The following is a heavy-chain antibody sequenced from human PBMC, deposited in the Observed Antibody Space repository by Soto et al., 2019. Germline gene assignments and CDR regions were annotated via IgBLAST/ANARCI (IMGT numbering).Heavy chain of an antibody. CDR3: ARTLYGDNVDY. J-gene: IGHJ4*02. V-gene: IGHV1-8*02. CDR1: GYVFTSYY. CDR2: MNPNSGNT. Sequence: ASVKVSWKAAGYVFTSYYIHWVRQAPGQGLEWMGWMNPNSGNTGYAQKFQGRVTMTRNTSISTAYMELSSLRSEDTAVYYCARTLYGDNVDYWGQGTLVTVSS. D-gene: IGHD4-17*01.